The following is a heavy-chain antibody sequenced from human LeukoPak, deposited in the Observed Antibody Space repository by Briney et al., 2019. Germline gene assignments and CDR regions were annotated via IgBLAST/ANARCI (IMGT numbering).Heavy chain of an antibody. CDR3: ARENTLSVAAKPLYYMDV. D-gene: IGHD6-19*01. V-gene: IGHV4-61*02. Sequence: SQTLSLTCTVSGGSISSGSYYWSWIRQPAGKGLEWIGRIYTSGSTNYNPSLKGRVTISVDTSKNQFSLKLSSVTAADTAVYYCARENTLSVAAKPLYYMDVWGKGTTVTISS. CDR1: GGSISSGSYY. CDR2: IYTSGST. J-gene: IGHJ6*03.